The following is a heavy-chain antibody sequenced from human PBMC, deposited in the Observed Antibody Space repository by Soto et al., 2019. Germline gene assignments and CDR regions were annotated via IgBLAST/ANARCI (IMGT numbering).Heavy chain of an antibody. CDR1: GFTFSSNW. D-gene: IGHD2-15*01. J-gene: IGHJ4*02. Sequence: EVQLVESGGGLVQPGGSLRLSCAASGFTFSSNWMHWVRQAPGRGLVWVSRINSDGSTTSYADSVKGRFTVSRDNAKNRPVMQMTSLRAEDTAVDYCAGEDERGGCCSDWGQGTLVTVSS. V-gene: IGHV3-74*01. CDR2: INSDGSTT. CDR3: AGEDERGGCCSD.